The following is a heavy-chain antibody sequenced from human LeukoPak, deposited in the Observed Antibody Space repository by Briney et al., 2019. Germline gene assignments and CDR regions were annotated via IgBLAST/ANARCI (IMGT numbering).Heavy chain of an antibody. Sequence: ASVKVSCTASGYIFNGYYIHWVRQAPGQGPEWMGWINPNNGDTKCAQKFKGRVTMTRDTSISTAYMELSSLRSDDTAFYYCARNGQLLSGGNWFDPWGRGALVTVSS. D-gene: IGHD2-2*01. CDR2: INPNNGDT. J-gene: IGHJ5*02. CDR3: ARNGQLLSGGNWFDP. V-gene: IGHV1-2*02. CDR1: GYIFNGYY.